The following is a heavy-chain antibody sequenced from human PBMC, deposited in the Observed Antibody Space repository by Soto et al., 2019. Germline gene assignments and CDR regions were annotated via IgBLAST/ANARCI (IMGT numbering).Heavy chain of an antibody. V-gene: IGHV3-64D*06. Sequence: EVQLVESGGGLVQPGGSLRLSCSASGFTFSNYAMNWVRQAPGKGLEYVSAISSNGGSTYYADSVKGRFTISRDNSKNTLYLQMSSLRGEDTAVYYCVKATGGKWTHFDYWGQGTLVTVSS. CDR2: ISSNGGST. D-gene: IGHD1-26*01. CDR3: VKATGGKWTHFDY. CDR1: GFTFSNYA. J-gene: IGHJ4*02.